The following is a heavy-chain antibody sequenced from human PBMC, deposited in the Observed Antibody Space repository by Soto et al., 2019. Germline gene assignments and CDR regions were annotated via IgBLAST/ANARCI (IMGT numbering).Heavy chain of an antibody. CDR3: ARFPQQPYSFLHYYYMDV. J-gene: IGHJ6*03. CDR2: IYYSGST. CDR1: GGSVSSGSYY. Sequence: SETLSLTCTVSGGSVSSGSYYWSWIRQPPGKGLEWIGYIYYSGSTNYNPSLKSRVTISVDTSKNQFSLKLSSVTAADTAVYYCARFPQQPYSFLHYYYMDVWGKGTTVTVSS. V-gene: IGHV4-61*01. D-gene: IGHD6-13*01.